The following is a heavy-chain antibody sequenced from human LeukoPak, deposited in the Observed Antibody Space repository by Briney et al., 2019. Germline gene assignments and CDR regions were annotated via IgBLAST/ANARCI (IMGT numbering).Heavy chain of an antibody. D-gene: IGHD6-19*01. V-gene: IGHV3-30*04. J-gene: IGHJ4*02. CDR2: MSRDGSNTK. CDR1: GFAFSGYV. Sequence: PGGSLRLSCAASGFAFSGYVMHWVRQAPGKGLEWVALMSRDGSNTKNYPDSVEGRFTIPRDDSMNTLYLQMNSLRVDDTAVYYCAREGYSSGRAAAFDYWGQGTLVTVSS. CDR3: AREGYSSGRAAAFDY.